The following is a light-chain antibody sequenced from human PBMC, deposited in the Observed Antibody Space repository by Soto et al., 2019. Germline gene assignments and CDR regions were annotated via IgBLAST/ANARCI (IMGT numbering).Light chain of an antibody. CDR3: QQYNNWPPAYT. CDR1: QSVGTN. V-gene: IGKV3-15*01. J-gene: IGKJ2*01. Sequence: EIVMTQSPATLSVSPGDRATLSCRARQSVGTNLAWYQQKPGQAPRLLIYGASTRATGIPARFSASGSGTEFTLTISSLQSEDFAVYYCQQYNNWPPAYTFGQGTKLEIK. CDR2: GAS.